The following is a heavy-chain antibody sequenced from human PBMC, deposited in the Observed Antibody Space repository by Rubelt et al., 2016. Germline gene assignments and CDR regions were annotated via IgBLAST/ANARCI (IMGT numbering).Heavy chain of an antibody. CDR1: GGSISSYY. V-gene: IGHV4-4*07. J-gene: IGHJ4*02. CDR3: ARGWGSRWYYFDY. D-gene: IGHD6-13*01. CDR2: VDPSGST. Sequence: QVQLQESGPGLVKPSETLSLTCTVSGGSISSYYWSWIRQPPGKGLAWIGRVDPSGSTNSNPSLKSRITMSVDTSKNQFSLKLNSVTAADTAVYFCARGWGSRWYYFDYWGQGILVTVSS.